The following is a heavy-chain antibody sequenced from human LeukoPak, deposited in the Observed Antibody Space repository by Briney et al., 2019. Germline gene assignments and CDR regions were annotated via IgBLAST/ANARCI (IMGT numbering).Heavy chain of an antibody. CDR2: ISAYNGNT. D-gene: IGHD3-16*01. J-gene: IGHJ6*02. V-gene: IGHV1-18*04. CDR1: GYTFTSYY. CDR3: ATGPSLSTYYYGMDV. Sequence: ASVKVSCKASGYTFTSYYMHWVRQAPGQGLEWMGWISAYNGNTNYAQKLQGRVTMTTDTSTSTAYMELRSLRSEDTAVYYCATGPSLSTYYYGMDVWGQGTTVTVSS.